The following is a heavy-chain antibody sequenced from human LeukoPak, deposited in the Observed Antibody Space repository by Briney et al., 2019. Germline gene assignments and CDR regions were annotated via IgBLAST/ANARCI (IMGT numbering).Heavy chain of an antibody. D-gene: IGHD1-14*01. CDR2: ISYDGSNK. CDR3: AKDQEPFDY. CDR1: GFTFSSYG. Sequence: GRSLRLSCAASGFTFSSYGMHWVRQAPGKGLEWVAVISYDGSNKYYADSVKGRFTISRDNSKNTLYLQMNSLRAEDTAVYYCAKDQEPFDYWGQGTLVTVSS. J-gene: IGHJ4*02. V-gene: IGHV3-30*18.